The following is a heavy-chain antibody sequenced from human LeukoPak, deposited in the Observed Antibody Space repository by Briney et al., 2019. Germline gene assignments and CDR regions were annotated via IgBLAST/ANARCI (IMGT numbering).Heavy chain of an antibody. Sequence: SETLSLACTVSGGAISSHYWHWIRQPPGKGLEWIGYIYYNGITNYNSSLKSRVTISIDRSRNQFSLKLTSVAAADTAVYYCARDRGGAAAFDWFDPWGQGTLVTVSS. CDR3: ARDRGGAAAFDWFDP. CDR2: IYYNGIT. J-gene: IGHJ5*02. CDR1: GGAISSHY. V-gene: IGHV4-59*11. D-gene: IGHD6-13*01.